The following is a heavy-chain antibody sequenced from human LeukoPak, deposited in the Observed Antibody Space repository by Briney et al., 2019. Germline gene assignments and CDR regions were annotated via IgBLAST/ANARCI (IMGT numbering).Heavy chain of an antibody. Sequence: PSETLSLTCTVSAYSISSDYYWGWIRQPPGKGLEWIGSMYHSGSTYYHSGSTYYSPSLKSRATISVDTSKNQFSLNLSSVTAADTAVYYCARAQENTGYEYYYYYMDVWGKGTTVTVSS. CDR2: MYHSGSTYYHSGST. V-gene: IGHV4-39*07. CDR1: AYSISSDYY. J-gene: IGHJ6*03. CDR3: ARAQENTGYEYYYYYMDV. D-gene: IGHD5-12*01.